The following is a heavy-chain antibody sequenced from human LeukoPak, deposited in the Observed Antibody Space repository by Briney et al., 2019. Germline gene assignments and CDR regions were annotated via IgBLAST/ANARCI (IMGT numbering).Heavy chain of an antibody. Sequence: GGSLRLSCAASGFTFSSYSMDWVRQAPGKGLEWVSSISSSSTYIYYADSVKGRFTISRDNSKNTLYLQMSSLRVEDTAVYYCARCLGSQLLYNGFDIWGQGTMVTVSS. CDR1: GFTFSSYS. V-gene: IGHV3-21*01. CDR2: ISSSSTYI. J-gene: IGHJ3*02. CDR3: ARCLGSQLLYNGFDI. D-gene: IGHD2-2*02.